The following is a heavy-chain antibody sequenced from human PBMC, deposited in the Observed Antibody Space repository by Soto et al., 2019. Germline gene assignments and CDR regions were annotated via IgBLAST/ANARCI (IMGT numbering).Heavy chain of an antibody. V-gene: IGHV3-23*01. CDR3: AKDRLAGNFDY. Sequence: AWGSLRLSCAASGFTFNNYAMNWVRQAPGKGLEWVATISATGGSTYYADSVKGRFTISRDNSKNTLYLQMNGLRVEDTAVYYCAKDRLAGNFDYWGQGTQVNVSS. CDR1: GFTFNNYA. CDR2: ISATGGST. J-gene: IGHJ4*02.